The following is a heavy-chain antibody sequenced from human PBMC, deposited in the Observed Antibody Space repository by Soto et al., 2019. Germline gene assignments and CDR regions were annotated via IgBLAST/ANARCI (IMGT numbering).Heavy chain of an antibody. V-gene: IGHV3-23*01. CDR1: GFTLTSYG. CDR2: IGRGGDT. J-gene: IGHJ6*02. CDR3: AKDGTTAGIHYYGMDI. D-gene: IGHD1-1*01. Sequence: GGSLRLSCEVSGFTLTSYGMNWVRQAPDKGLEWVSTIGRGGDTFYADSVRSRFTISRDNSKNTLFLQMNSLRAEDTALYFCAKDGTTAGIHYYGMDIWGQGTTVTVSS.